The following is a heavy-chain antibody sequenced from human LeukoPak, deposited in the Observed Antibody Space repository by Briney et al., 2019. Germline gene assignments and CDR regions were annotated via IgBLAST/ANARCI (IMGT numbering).Heavy chain of an antibody. D-gene: IGHD2-2*01. J-gene: IGHJ5*02. V-gene: IGHV4-34*01. Sequence: PSETLSLTCAVYGGSFSGYYWSWIRQPPGKGLEWIGEINHSGSTNYNPSLKSRVTISVDTSKNQFSLKLSSVTAADTAVYYCARGPYCSSTSCYGSWFDPWGRGTLVTVSS. CDR1: GGSFSGYY. CDR3: ARGPYCSSTSCYGSWFDP. CDR2: INHSGST.